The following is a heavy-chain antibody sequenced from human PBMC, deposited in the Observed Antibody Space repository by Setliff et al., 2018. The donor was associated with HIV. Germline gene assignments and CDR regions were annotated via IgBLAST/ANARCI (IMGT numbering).Heavy chain of an antibody. Sequence: ASVKVSCKASGYTFTSYGISWMRQAPGQGLEWMGWINSFNAITNYAQKFQGRVTMTTETSTSTAYMELRSLRSDDTAVYYCARDLRGYSNWFDPWGQGTLVTVSS. V-gene: IGHV1-18*01. J-gene: IGHJ5*02. CDR2: INSFNAIT. D-gene: IGHD3-9*01. CDR3: ARDLRGYSNWFDP. CDR1: GYTFTSYG.